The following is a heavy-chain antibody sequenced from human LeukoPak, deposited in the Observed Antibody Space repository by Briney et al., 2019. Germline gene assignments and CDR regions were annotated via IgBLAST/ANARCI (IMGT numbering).Heavy chain of an antibody. V-gene: IGHV3-66*01. CDR2: IYSGGGT. CDR1: GFTLSNYW. J-gene: IGHJ4*02. Sequence: GGSLRLSCAASGFTLSNYWMSWVRQAPGKGLEWVSVIYSGGGTYYADSVKGRFTISRDNSKNTLYLQMNSLRAEDTAVYYCARDMTTVTTGDYWGQGTLVTVSS. D-gene: IGHD4-17*01. CDR3: ARDMTTVTTGDY.